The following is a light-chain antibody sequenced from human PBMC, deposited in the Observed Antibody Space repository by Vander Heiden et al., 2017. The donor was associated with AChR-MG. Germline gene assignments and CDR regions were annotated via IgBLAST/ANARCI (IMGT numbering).Light chain of an antibody. CDR1: SLRSYY. Sequence: SSELTQDPAVSVALGQTVRITCQGDSLRSYYASWYQQKPGQAPVLVIYGKNNRPSGIPDRFSGSSSGNTASLTITGAQAEDEADYYCNSRDSSGNHVGFGGGTKLT. CDR3: NSRDSSGNHVG. V-gene: IGLV3-19*01. J-gene: IGLJ2*01. CDR2: GKN.